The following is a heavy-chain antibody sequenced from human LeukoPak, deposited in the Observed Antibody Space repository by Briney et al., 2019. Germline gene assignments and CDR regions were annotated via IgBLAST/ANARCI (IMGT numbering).Heavy chain of an antibody. CDR2: ISLSSSYT. J-gene: IGHJ3*02. CDR3: ARDRGDYGAPENAFDI. Sequence: GSLRLSCAASGFTFRAYTMHWVRQAPGKGLEWVSSISLSSSYTYYADSVKGRFTISRDNAKNSLYLQMNSLRAEDTAVYYCARDRGDYGAPENAFDIWGQGTMVTVSS. CDR1: GFTFRAYT. D-gene: IGHD4-17*01. V-gene: IGHV3-21*01.